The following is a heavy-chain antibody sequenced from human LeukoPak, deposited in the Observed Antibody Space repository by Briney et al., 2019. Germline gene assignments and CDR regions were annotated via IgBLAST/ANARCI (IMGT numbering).Heavy chain of an antibody. D-gene: IGHD6-19*01. CDR3: AKGGYSSGWYEDY. Sequence: PGGTLRLSCAASGFTFSSYGMSWVRQAPGKGLEWVSAISGSGGSTYYADSVKGRFTISRDNSKNTLYLQMNSLRAEDTAVYYCAKGGYSSGWYEDYWGQGTLVTVSS. CDR2: ISGSGGST. CDR1: GFTFSSYG. J-gene: IGHJ4*02. V-gene: IGHV3-23*01.